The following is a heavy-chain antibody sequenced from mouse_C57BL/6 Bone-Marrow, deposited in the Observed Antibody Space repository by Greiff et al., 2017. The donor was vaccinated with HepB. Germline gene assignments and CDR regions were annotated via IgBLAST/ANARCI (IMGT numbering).Heavy chain of an antibody. CDR1: GYTFTSYW. D-gene: IGHD1-1*01. J-gene: IGHJ2*01. CDR2: IDPSDSYT. Sequence: QVQLQQPGAELVMPGASVKLSCKASGYTFTSYWMHWVKQGPGQGLEWIGEIDPSDSYTNYNQKFKGKSTLTVDKSSSKAYMQLSSLTSEDSAVYYCAREGGVVAHFDYWGQGTTLTVSS. V-gene: IGHV1-69*01. CDR3: AREGGVVAHFDY.